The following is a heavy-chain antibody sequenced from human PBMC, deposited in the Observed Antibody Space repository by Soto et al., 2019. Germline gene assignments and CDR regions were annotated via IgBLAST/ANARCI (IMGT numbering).Heavy chain of an antibody. CDR2: IWYYGSNK. CDR3: ARDLGPYYYGSGSYYNDDY. J-gene: IGHJ4*02. Sequence: QVPLVESGGGVVQPGRSMRLSCAASGFNFSSYGMHWVGQAPGKGLEWVAVIWYYGSNKYYADSVKGRFTISRDNSKNTLYLQMNSLRAEDTAVYYCARDLGPYYYGSGSYYNDDYWGQGTLVTVSS. CDR1: GFNFSSYG. D-gene: IGHD3-10*01. V-gene: IGHV3-33*01.